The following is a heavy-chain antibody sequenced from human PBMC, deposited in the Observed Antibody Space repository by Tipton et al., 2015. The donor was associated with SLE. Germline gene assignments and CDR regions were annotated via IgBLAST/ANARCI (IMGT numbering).Heavy chain of an antibody. J-gene: IGHJ3*01. CDR2: ITTDGRST. D-gene: IGHD3-3*01. CDR1: GFTFSTYW. Sequence: SLRLSCAASGFTFSTYWMYWVRQTPGKGLEWVSRITTDGRSTSYADSVKGRFTISRDNAQNTVYLQMKSLRAEDTAIYYCARSGSLKDYDFWSANSWGQGTMVTVSS. CDR3: ARSGSLKDYDFWSANS. V-gene: IGHV3-74*01.